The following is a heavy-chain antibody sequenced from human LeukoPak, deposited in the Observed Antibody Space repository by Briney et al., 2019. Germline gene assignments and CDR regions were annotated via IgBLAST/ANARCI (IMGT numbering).Heavy chain of an antibody. Sequence: SETLSLTCTVSGGSISSYYWSWIRQPPGKGLEWIGYIYYSGSTYYNPSLKSRVTISVDTSKNQFSLKLSSVTAADTAVYYCARARWEPEGVDFDYWGQGTLVTVSS. D-gene: IGHD1-26*01. CDR2: IYYSGST. V-gene: IGHV4-59*12. CDR1: GGSISSYY. CDR3: ARARWEPEGVDFDY. J-gene: IGHJ4*02.